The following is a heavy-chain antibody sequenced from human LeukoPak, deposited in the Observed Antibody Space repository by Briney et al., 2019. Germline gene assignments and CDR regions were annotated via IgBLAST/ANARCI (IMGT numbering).Heavy chain of an antibody. V-gene: IGHV4-4*07. CDR1: GDSISNYY. J-gene: IGHJ4*02. CDR2: IYSSGRI. Sequence: SETLSLTCTVSGDSISNYYWSWIRRPAGKGLEWIGRIYSSGRIDHNPSLKSRVTMSVDSSKNQFSLRLTSVTVADTAVYHCAREHKDYDSSGYYYGYWGRGTLVTVSS. D-gene: IGHD3-22*01. CDR3: AREHKDYDSSGYYYGY.